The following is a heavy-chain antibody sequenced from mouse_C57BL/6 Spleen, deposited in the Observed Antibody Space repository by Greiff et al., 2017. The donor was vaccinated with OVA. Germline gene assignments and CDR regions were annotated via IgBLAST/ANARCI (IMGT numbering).Heavy chain of an antibody. CDR3: ARVELGRGYFDY. J-gene: IGHJ2*01. CDR2: IHPNSGST. Sequence: VQLQQSGAELVKPGASVKLSCKASGYTFTSYWMHWVKQRPGQGLEWIGMIHPNSGSTNYNEKFKSKATLTVDKSSSTAYMQLSSLTSEDSAVYYCARVELGRGYFDYWGQGTTLTVSS. V-gene: IGHV1-64*01. CDR1: GYTFTSYW. D-gene: IGHD4-1*01.